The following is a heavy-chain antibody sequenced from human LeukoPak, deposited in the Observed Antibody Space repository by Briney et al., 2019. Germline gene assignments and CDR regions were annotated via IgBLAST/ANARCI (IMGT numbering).Heavy chain of an antibody. Sequence: PGRSLGLSCAASGFTFSSYGMHWARQAPGKGLEWVAVIWYDGSNKYYADSVKGRFTISRDNSKNTLYLQMNSLRAEDTAVYYCARMDIVATAFDYWGQGTLVTVSS. V-gene: IGHV3-33*01. J-gene: IGHJ4*02. CDR2: IWYDGSNK. CDR1: GFTFSSYG. CDR3: ARMDIVATAFDY. D-gene: IGHD5-12*01.